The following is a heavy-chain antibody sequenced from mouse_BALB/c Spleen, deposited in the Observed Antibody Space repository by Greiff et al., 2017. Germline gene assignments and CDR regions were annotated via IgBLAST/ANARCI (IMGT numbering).Heavy chain of an antibody. CDR1: GFTFSSYT. Sequence: DVQLQESGGGLVQPGGSLKLSCAASGFTFSSYTLSWVRQTPEKRLEWVAYISNGGGSTYYPDTVKGRFTISRDNAKNTLYLQMSSLKSEDTAMYDCARLGVRYAMDDWGQGTSVTVSS. CDR2: ISNGGGST. CDR3: ARLGVRYAMDD. J-gene: IGHJ4*01. D-gene: IGHD2-14*01. V-gene: IGHV5-12-2*01.